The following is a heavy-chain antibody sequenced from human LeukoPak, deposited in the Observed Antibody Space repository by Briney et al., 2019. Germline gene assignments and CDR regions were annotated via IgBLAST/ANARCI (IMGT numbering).Heavy chain of an antibody. D-gene: IGHD5-24*01. CDR2: INPDGSQS. CDR1: GFTFSGNW. CDR3: ARLLGMVTTFDH. J-gene: IGHJ4*02. V-gene: IGHV3-7*01. Sequence: GGSLRLSCEASGFTFSGNWISWVRQARGKGLEWVASINPDGSQSHYVDSVKGRFTISRDNIRSSLYLQMNSLGAEDTAVYYCARLLGMVTTFDHWGQGTLVTVSS.